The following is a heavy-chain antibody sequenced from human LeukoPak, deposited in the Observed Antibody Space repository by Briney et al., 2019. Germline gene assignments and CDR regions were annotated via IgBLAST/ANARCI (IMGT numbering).Heavy chain of an antibody. Sequence: SETLSLTCTVSGGSISSYYWSWIRQPPGKGLEWIGYIYYSGSTNYNPSLKSRVTISVDTSKNQFSLKLSSVTAADTAVYYCAREGGCSSASCYATFDYWGQGTLVTVSS. CDR3: AREGGCSSASCYATFDY. CDR2: IYYSGST. J-gene: IGHJ4*02. D-gene: IGHD2-2*01. CDR1: GGSISSYY. V-gene: IGHV4-59*12.